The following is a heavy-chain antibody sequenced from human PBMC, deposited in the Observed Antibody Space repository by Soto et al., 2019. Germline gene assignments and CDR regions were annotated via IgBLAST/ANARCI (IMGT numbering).Heavy chain of an antibody. V-gene: IGHV3-30-3*01. J-gene: IGHJ4*02. CDR1: GFTFSSFA. D-gene: IGHD2-15*01. Sequence: QVQLVESGGGVVQPGRSLRLSCAASGFTFSSFAMHWVRQAPGKGLEWLAVISSDVVNYYYAESVKGRFTISRDNSKNTLYLQRNSLRNEDTAVYYWSRGGAWTPEGLGYWCQGTLVTVSS. CDR3: SRGGAWTPEGLGY. CDR2: ISSDVVNY.